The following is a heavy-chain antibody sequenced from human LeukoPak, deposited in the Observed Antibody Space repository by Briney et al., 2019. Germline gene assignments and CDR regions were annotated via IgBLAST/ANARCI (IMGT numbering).Heavy chain of an antibody. D-gene: IGHD2-15*01. CDR1: GFTFSSYA. Sequence: GGSLRLSCAASGFTFSSYAMHRVRQAPGKGLEYVSAISSNGGSTYYANSVKGRFTISRDNSKNTLYLQMGSLRAEDMAVYYCARGPGYCSGGSCYFGGFDYWGQGTLVTVSS. J-gene: IGHJ4*02. CDR3: ARGPGYCSGGSCYFGGFDY. CDR2: ISSNGGST. V-gene: IGHV3-64*01.